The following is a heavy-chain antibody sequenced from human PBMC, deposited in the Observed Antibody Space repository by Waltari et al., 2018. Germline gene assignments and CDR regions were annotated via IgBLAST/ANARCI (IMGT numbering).Heavy chain of an antibody. V-gene: IGHV3-7*04. Sequence: EVQLVESGGGLVQPGGSLRLSCAASGFIFRSYWMSWVRQTPGKGLEWVANINEDGSDIKYLGSVRGRFTISRDNAKNSLFLQMNSLRAEDTAVYLCARYSGNYGVEYWGQGTLVTVSS. D-gene: IGHD1-26*01. CDR3: ARYSGNYGVEY. CDR2: INEDGSDI. CDR1: GFIFRSYW. J-gene: IGHJ4*02.